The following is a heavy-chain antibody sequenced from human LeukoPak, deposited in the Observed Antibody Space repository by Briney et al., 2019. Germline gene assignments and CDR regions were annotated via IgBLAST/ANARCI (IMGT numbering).Heavy chain of an antibody. CDR1: GGSISSSSYY. V-gene: IGHV4-39*01. D-gene: IGHD3/OR15-3a*01. J-gene: IGHJ4*02. CDR2: IYYSGST. Sequence: SETLSLTCTVSGGSISSSSYYWGWIRQPPGKGLEWIGSIYYSGSTYYNPSLKSRVTISVDTSKNQFSLKLSSVTAADTAVYYCARHKGAFWVQDDLFDYWGQGTLVTVSS. CDR3: ARHKGAFWVQDDLFDY.